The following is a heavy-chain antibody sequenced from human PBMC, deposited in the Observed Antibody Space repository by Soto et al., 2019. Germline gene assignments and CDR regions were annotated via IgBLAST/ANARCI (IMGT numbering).Heavy chain of an antibody. CDR2: INPNTGGT. J-gene: IGHJ6*02. CDR3: ARDWYYFDRSGYSKPLYYYYDGLDV. V-gene: IGHV1-2*02. Sequence: ISCTASGYTFTDYYMHWVRQAPRQWLECMRWINPNTGGTKYAQKFQGRVTMSRDTSITTAYMELSSLRSDDTAVYNCARDWYYFDRSGYSKPLYYYYDGLDVSGHCTTVP. D-gene: IGHD3-22*01. CDR1: GYTFTDYY.